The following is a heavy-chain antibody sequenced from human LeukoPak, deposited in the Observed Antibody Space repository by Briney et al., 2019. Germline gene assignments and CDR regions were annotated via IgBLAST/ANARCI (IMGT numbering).Heavy chain of an antibody. D-gene: IGHD3-22*01. J-gene: IGHJ4*02. CDR1: GGSISSSSYY. Sequence: PSETLSLTCTVSGGSISSSSYYWGWIRQPPGKGLEWIGSIYYSGSTYYNPSLKSRVTISVDTSKNQFSLKLSSVTAADTAVYYCARVRRGDYYDSSGYYWSFDYWGQGTLVTVSS. CDR3: ARVRRGDYYDSSGYYWSFDY. V-gene: IGHV4-39*07. CDR2: IYYSGST.